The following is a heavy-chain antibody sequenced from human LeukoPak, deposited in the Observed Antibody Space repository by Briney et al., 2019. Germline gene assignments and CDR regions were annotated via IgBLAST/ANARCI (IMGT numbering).Heavy chain of an antibody. J-gene: IGHJ4*02. CDR3: TTTDHFDY. V-gene: IGHV3-74*03. Sequence: GGSLRLSCAASGFTLSRNAMTWVRQAPGKGLVWVSRGEGDGSTSTYADSVKGRFTISRDTAKNTLYLQMNSLRAEDTAVYYCTTTDHFDYWGQGTLVTVSS. CDR1: GFTLSRNA. CDR2: GEGDGSTS.